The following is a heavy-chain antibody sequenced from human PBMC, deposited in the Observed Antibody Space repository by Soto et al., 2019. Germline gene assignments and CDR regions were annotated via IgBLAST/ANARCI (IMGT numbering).Heavy chain of an antibody. J-gene: IGHJ4*02. CDR1: GDTFSGYP. CDR3: ARDGGFGELKY. D-gene: IGHD3-10*01. CDR2: IIPVFGTT. V-gene: IGHV1-69*18. Sequence: QVQLVQSGAELKKPGSSVKVSCKASGDTFSGYPINWVRQAPGEGLEWMGRIIPVFGTTNDAQRFEGRVTFTADESTNTAYMELRGRLSEDTAVYYGARDGGFGELKYWGPGTLVTVSS.